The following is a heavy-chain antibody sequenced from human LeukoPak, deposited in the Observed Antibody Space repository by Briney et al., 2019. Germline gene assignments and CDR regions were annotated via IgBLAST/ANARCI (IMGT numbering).Heavy chain of an antibody. CDR2: IYYTGGT. J-gene: IGHJ4*02. V-gene: IGHV4-59*01. Sequence: SETLSLTCTVSGGSISSYYWSWIRQPPGKGLEWIGYIYYTGGTNYNPSLKSRVTISVDTSKNQFSLRLSSVTAADTAIYYCARDKRDSSSFDYWGQGTLVTLSS. CDR3: ARDKRDSSSFDY. CDR1: GGSISSYY. D-gene: IGHD6-6*01.